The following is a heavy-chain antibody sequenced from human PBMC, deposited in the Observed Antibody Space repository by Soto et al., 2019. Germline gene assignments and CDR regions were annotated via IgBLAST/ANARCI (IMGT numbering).Heavy chain of an antibody. CDR1: GYTFTSYG. V-gene: IGHV1-18*01. CDR3: ASGDSSGWSQSFDY. Sequence: ASVKVSCKASGYTFTSYGISWVRQAPGQGLERMGWISAYNGNTNYAEKIQGRVTMTTDTSTSTAYMELRSLRSDDTAVYYCASGDSSGWSQSFDYWGQGTLVTVSS. CDR2: ISAYNGNT. D-gene: IGHD6-19*01. J-gene: IGHJ4*02.